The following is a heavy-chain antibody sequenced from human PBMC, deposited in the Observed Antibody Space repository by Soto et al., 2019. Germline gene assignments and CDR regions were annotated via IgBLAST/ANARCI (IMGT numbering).Heavy chain of an antibody. Sequence: SETLSLTCTVSGGSISSYYWSWIRQPPGKGLEWIGYLYYSGSTNYNPSLKSRVTISVDTSKNQFSLKLSSVTAADTAVYYCESQSGGKFDYWGQGTLVTVSS. J-gene: IGHJ4*02. CDR2: LYYSGST. CDR3: ESQSGGKFDY. CDR1: GGSISSYY. V-gene: IGHV4-59*01. D-gene: IGHD2-8*02.